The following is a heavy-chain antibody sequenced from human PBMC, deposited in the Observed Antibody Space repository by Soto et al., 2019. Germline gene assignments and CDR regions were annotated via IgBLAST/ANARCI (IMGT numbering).Heavy chain of an antibody. J-gene: IGHJ4*02. CDR2: INAGNGNT. D-gene: IGHD3-22*01. CDR1: GYTFTSYA. V-gene: IGHV1-3*01. CDR3: ARAFYDSSGYYYSAFDY. Sequence: AASVKVSCKASGYTFTSYAMHWVRQAPGQRLEWMGWINAGNGNTKYSQKFQGRVTITRDTSASTAYMELSSLRSEDTAVYYCARAFYDSSGYYYSAFDYWGQGTLVTVS.